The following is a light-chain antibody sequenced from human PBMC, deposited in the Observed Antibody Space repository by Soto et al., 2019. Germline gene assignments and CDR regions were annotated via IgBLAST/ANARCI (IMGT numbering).Light chain of an antibody. CDR2: DAS. J-gene: IGKJ1*01. CDR1: QSVSSSY. Sequence: ETVLTQSPGTLSLSPGERATLSCRASQSVSSSYLAWYQQKPGQAPRLLTYDASSRATGIPDRFSGSGSGTDFTLTISRLEHEDFAVYYCQQYVRSPPSWTFGQGTKVEI. V-gene: IGKV3-20*01. CDR3: QQYVRSPPSWT.